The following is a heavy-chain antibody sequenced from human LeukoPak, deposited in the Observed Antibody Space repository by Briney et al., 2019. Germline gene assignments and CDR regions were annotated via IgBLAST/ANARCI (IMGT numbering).Heavy chain of an antibody. J-gene: IGHJ4*02. V-gene: IGHV3-23*01. Sequence: GGSLRLSCEASGFTFNTCAMSWVRQAPGKGLKWVSANSESGSGTYYAESVKGRFTISRDNSKNTLYRQMNSLKADDTARYYCAKGVFGVNRAFDYWGQGTLVTVSS. CDR3: AKGVFGVNRAFDY. CDR2: NSESGSGT. CDR1: GFTFNTCA. D-gene: IGHD3-3*01.